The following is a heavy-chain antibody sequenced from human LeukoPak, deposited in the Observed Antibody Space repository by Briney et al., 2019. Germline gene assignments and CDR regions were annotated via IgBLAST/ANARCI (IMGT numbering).Heavy chain of an antibody. D-gene: IGHD3-22*01. J-gene: IGHJ4*02. V-gene: IGHV3-74*01. CDR1: GFTFSSYW. Sequence: GGALRLSCAASGFTFSSYWMHWVRQAPGKGVVGVSRINSDGSSTSYADSVKGRFTISRDNAKNTLYLQMNSLRAEDTAVYYCARVWYYYDSSGYYYFDYWGQGTLVTVSS. CDR3: ARVWYYYDSSGYYYFDY. CDR2: INSDGSST.